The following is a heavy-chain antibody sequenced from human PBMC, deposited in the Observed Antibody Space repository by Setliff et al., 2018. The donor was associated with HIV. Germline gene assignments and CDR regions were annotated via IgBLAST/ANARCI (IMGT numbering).Heavy chain of an antibody. CDR2: IYFPITST. V-gene: IGHV4-4*07. CDR3: ARDLREVWRRNDIDY. D-gene: IGHD1-1*01. Sequence: PSETLSLTCTVSGGSVSGYYWTWIRQPAGKGLEWIGRIYFPITSTNYNPSLKSRVTMSVDTSKNQISLRLNSVTSADTAVYFCARDLREVWRRNDIDYWGQGTLVTVSS. J-gene: IGHJ4*02. CDR1: GGSVSGYY.